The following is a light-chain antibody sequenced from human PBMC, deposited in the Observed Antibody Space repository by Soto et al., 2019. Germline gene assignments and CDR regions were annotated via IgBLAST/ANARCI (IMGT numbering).Light chain of an antibody. J-gene: IGLJ1*01. CDR2: DVS. CDR1: SSDVGGYNY. V-gene: IGLV2-14*01. Sequence: QSVLTQPASVSGSPGQSITISCTGTSSDVGGYNYVSWYQQHPGKAPKLMIYDVSNRPSGVSNRFSGSKSGNTASLTISVLQAEDEADYYCSSYTSSSSYVXGTGTKVTVL. CDR3: SSYTSSSSYV.